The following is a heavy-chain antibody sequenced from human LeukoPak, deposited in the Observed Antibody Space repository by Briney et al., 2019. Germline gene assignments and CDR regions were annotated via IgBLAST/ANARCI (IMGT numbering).Heavy chain of an antibody. J-gene: IGHJ3*02. Sequence: GGSLTLTCAGSGFTLNTYWMHWLRQGQGKGLVWVSRIYSDGGRTNYAVSVKGRFAISGDTAKNTLYLQMNSLRAEDTAVYYCARSGRGGAFDMWGQGTMVTVSS. CDR2: IYSDGGRT. V-gene: IGHV3-74*01. D-gene: IGHD1-26*01. CDR1: GFTLNTYW. CDR3: ARSGRGGAFDM.